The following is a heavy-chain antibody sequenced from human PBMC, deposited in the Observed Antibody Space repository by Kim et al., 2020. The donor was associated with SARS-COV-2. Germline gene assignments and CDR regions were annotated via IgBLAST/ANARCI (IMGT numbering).Heavy chain of an antibody. CDR2: ISGGGGST. D-gene: IGHD3-16*02. CDR1: GVTLSNYA. Sequence: GGSLRLSCAASGVTLSNYATSWVRQAPGKGLEWVSTISGGGGSTYYADSVKGRFTISRDNSKNTLYLQMNSLRAEDRAIYYCARDQRYYDYVWGSYRPDAFDIWGQGTMVTVSS. CDR3: ARDQRYYDYVWGSYRPDAFDI. V-gene: IGHV3-23*01. J-gene: IGHJ3*02.